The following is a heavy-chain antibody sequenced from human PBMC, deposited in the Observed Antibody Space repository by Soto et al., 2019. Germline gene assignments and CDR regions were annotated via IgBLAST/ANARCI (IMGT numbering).Heavy chain of an antibody. J-gene: IGHJ6*02. V-gene: IGHV1-69*01. CDR3: ASFDGTLVRGGRSSPYEMDV. Sequence: QVLLVQSGPEVKKPGSSVKVSCKASGGTFNNYAINWVRQAPGKGLEWMGGIIPTFGTGKHEQKFQGRVTITADESTTRAYMELNSLRSEDTAIYYCASFDGTLVRGGRSSPYEMDVWGQGTTVIVSS. CDR2: IIPTFGTG. CDR1: GGTFNNYA. D-gene: IGHD3-10*01.